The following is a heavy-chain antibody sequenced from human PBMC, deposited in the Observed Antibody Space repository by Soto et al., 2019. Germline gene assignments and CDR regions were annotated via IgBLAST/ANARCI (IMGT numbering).Heavy chain of an antibody. CDR1: EFTFSSFV. J-gene: IGHJ2*01. CDR3: AKGSALIYTYWYFDL. CDR2: ISGTGGST. Sequence: EVQLLESGGTLVQPGGSLRLSCAASEFTFSSFVMSWVRQAPGKGLEWVSTISGTGGSTYYADSVKGRFTISRDNSKNTLYLQMISLRAEDTALYYCAKGSALIYTYWYFDLWGRGTLVTGSS. D-gene: IGHD3-10*01. V-gene: IGHV3-23*01.